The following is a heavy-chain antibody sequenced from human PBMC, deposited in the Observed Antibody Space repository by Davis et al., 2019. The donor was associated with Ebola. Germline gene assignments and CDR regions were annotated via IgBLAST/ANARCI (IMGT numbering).Heavy chain of an antibody. Sequence: GGSLRLSCAASGFTFSTYGMHWVRQAPGKGLEWVSSISSSSSYIYYADSVKGRFTISRDNAKNSLYLQMNSLRAEDTAVYYCAREALLYPTGQGTLVTVSS. J-gene: IGHJ5*02. CDR1: GFTFSTYG. CDR2: ISSSSSYI. V-gene: IGHV3-21*01. D-gene: IGHD3-3*02. CDR3: AREALLYP.